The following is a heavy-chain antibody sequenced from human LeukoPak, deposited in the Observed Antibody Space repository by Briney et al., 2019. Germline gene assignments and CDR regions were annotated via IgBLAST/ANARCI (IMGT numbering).Heavy chain of an antibody. CDR1: GFTVSSNY. CDR3: ARGGNGVRGVTY. Sequence: PGGSLRLSCAASGFTVSSNYMTWVRQAPGKGLEWVSVIYSGGSTYYADSVKGRFTVSRDNSKNTLYLQMNSLRAEDTAVYYCARGGNGVRGVTYWGQGTLVTVSS. J-gene: IGHJ4*02. V-gene: IGHV3-53*01. D-gene: IGHD3-10*01. CDR2: IYSGGST.